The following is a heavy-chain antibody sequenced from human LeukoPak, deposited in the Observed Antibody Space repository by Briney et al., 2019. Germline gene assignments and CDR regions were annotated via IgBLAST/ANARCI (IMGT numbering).Heavy chain of an antibody. CDR2: MSNDGSNK. CDR1: GFTFSSYG. J-gene: IGHJ4*02. CDR3: ARVRIAAAAPYFDY. D-gene: IGHD6-13*01. V-gene: IGHV3-30*03. Sequence: GGSLRLSCSASGFTFSSYGMHWVRQAPGKGLEWVAVMSNDGSNKDYADSVKGRFTISRDNSKNTVYLQMGSLRAEDMAVYYCARVRIAAAAPYFDYWGQGTLVTVAS.